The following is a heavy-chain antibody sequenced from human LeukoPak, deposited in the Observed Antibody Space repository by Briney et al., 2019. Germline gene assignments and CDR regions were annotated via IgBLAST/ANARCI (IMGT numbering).Heavy chain of an antibody. V-gene: IGHV3-7*01. CDR2: IKPDGSEI. D-gene: IGHD3-10*01. CDR3: ARVRSSGYYYMDV. CDR1: GFTFSSYW. J-gene: IGHJ6*03. Sequence: PGGSLRLSCAASGFTFSSYWMSWVRQAPEKGLEWVAKIKPDGSEIYHVDSVQGRFTISRDNAKNSLYLQMNSLRAEDTAVYYCARVRSSGYYYMDVWGKGTTVTVSS.